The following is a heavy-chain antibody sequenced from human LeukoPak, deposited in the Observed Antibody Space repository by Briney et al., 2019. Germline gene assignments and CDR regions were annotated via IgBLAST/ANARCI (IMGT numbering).Heavy chain of an antibody. CDR3: LSGPPYYYYMDV. J-gene: IGHJ6*03. CDR1: GGSLSSYY. CDR2: IYHSGST. Sequence: SETLSLTCTVSGGSLSSYYWGWIRQPPGKGLEWIGSIYHSGSTYYNPSLKSRVTISVDTSKNQFSLKLSSVTAADTAVYYCLSGPPYYYYMDVWGKGTTVTVSS. D-gene: IGHD5/OR15-5a*01. V-gene: IGHV4-38-2*02.